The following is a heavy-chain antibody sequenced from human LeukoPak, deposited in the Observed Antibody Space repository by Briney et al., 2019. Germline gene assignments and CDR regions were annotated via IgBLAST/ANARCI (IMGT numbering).Heavy chain of an antibody. V-gene: IGHV3-64*01. CDR3: ARGSAYYGSGSYYNEPLQY. J-gene: IGHJ4*02. CDR1: GFTFSNYA. CDR2: ISSTGDNT. D-gene: IGHD3-10*01. Sequence: GGSLRLSCAASGFTFSNYAMHWVRQAPGKGLEYVSAISSTGDNTYYANSVKGRFTISRDNSKNTLYLQMGSLRAEDMAVYYCARGSAYYGSGSYYNEPLQYWGQGTLVTVSS.